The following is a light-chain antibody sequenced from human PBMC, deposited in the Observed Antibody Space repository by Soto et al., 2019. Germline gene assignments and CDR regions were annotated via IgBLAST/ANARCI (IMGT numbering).Light chain of an antibody. V-gene: IGKV4-1*01. Sequence: DVVMTQSPDSLAVSLGERATINCKSSQNLLYNSNNKNYLAWYQQRPGQPPKLLIYWASTRESGVPDRFSGSGSGTDFTLTISSLQAADVAVYYCQQYYSTPPTFGQGTKLEIK. J-gene: IGKJ1*01. CDR3: QQYYSTPPT. CDR2: WAS. CDR1: QNLLYNSNNKNY.